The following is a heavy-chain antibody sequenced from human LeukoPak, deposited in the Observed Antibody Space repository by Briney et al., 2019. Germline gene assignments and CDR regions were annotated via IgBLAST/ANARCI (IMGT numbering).Heavy chain of an antibody. Sequence: ASVKVSCKASGYTFTGYYMHWVRQAPGQGLEWMGWINPNSGGTNYAQKFQGRVTMTRDTSISTAYMELSRLRAEDTAVYYCARGSARGVYGSGSYYYYYYMDVWGKGTTVTISS. V-gene: IGHV1-2*02. D-gene: IGHD3-10*01. J-gene: IGHJ6*03. CDR1: GYTFTGYY. CDR3: ARGSARGVYGSGSYYYYYYMDV. CDR2: INPNSGGT.